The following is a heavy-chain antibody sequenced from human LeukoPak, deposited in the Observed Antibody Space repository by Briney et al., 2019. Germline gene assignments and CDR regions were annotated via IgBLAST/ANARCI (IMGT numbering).Heavy chain of an antibody. CDR1: GGSISSSSYY. J-gene: IGHJ3*02. V-gene: IGHV4-39*07. Sequence: SETLSLTCTVSGGSISSSSYYWGWVRQPPGKGLEWIGEIYHSGSTNYNPSLKSRVTISVDKSKNQFSLKLSSVTAADTAVYYCARVDSILVDDAFDIWGQGTMVTVSS. CDR3: ARVDSILVDDAFDI. D-gene: IGHD6-6*01. CDR2: IYHSGST.